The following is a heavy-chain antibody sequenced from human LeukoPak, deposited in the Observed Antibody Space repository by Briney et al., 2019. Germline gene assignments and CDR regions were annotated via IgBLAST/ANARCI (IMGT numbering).Heavy chain of an antibody. D-gene: IGHD2-15*01. CDR3: ARDDIVVVVAAPEPYYYYYGMDV. J-gene: IGHJ6*02. CDR2: ISSSGSTI. Sequence: PGGSLRLSCAASGFTFSDYYMSWIRQAPGKGLEWVSDISSSGSTIYYADSVKGRFTISRDNAKNSLYLQMNSLRAEDTAVYYCARDDIVVVVAAPEPYYYYYGMDVWGQGTTVTVSS. CDR1: GFTFSDYY. V-gene: IGHV3-11*01.